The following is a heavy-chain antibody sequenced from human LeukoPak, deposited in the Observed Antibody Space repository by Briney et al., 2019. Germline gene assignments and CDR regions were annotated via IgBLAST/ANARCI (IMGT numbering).Heavy chain of an antibody. Sequence: SVKVSCKASGGTFSSYAISWVRQAPGQGLEWMGGIIPIFGAANYAQKFQGRVTITTDESTSTAYMELSSLRSEDTAVYYCARAPEMATLHFDYWGQGTLVTVSS. CDR3: ARAPEMATLHFDY. J-gene: IGHJ4*02. D-gene: IGHD5-24*01. CDR2: IIPIFGAA. V-gene: IGHV1-69*05. CDR1: GGTFSSYA.